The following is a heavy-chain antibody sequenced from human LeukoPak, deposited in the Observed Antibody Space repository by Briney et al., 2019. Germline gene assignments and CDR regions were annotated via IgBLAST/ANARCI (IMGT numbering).Heavy chain of an antibody. CDR2: ILYDGSNK. CDR1: GFTFSSYA. CDR3: ARPTTASTIYEYYFDY. J-gene: IGHJ4*02. Sequence: GGPLRLSCAASGFTFSSYAMHWVRQAPGKGLEWVAIILYDGSNKYYADSVKGRFTISRDNSKNTLYLEMSSLRAEDTAAYYCARPTTASTIYEYYFDYWGQGTLVTVSS. V-gene: IGHV3-30-3*01. D-gene: IGHD4-11*01.